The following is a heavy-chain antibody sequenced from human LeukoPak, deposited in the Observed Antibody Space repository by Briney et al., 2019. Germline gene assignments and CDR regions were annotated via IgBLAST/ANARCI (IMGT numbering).Heavy chain of an antibody. J-gene: IGHJ4*02. CDR3: ARGRRITIFGVASTAFDY. D-gene: IGHD3-3*01. Sequence: GNTGYAQKFQGRVTMTRSTSISTAYMELSSLRSEDTAVYYCARGRRITIFGVASTAFDYWGQGTLVTVSS. CDR2: GNT. V-gene: IGHV1-8*01.